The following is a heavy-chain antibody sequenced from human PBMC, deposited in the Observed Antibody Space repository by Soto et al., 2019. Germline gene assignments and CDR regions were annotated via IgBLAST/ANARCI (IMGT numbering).Heavy chain of an antibody. V-gene: IGHV4-39*01. CDR2: IYYSVST. J-gene: IGHJ4*02. CDR1: GGSISSSSYY. Sequence: QLQLQESGPGLVKPSETLSLTCTVSGGSISSSSYYWGWIRQPPGKVLEWIGRIYYSVSTYYNPHLKSRVTISVDTSKNQFSLKLSSVTAADPAVYYCATLWGQDWGQGTLVTVSS. CDR3: ATLWGQD. D-gene: IGHD3-10*01.